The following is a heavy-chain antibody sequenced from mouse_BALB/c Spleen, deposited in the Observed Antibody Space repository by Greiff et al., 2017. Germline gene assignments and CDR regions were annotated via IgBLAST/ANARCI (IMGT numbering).Heavy chain of an antibody. V-gene: IGHV10-1*02. CDR3: VRHGHYFDY. CDR2: IRSKSNNYAT. Sequence: EVKVVESGGGLVQPKGSLKLSCAASGFTFNTYAMNWVRQAPGKGLEWVARIRSKSNNYATYYADSVKDRFTISRDDSQSMLYLQMNNLKTEDTAMYYCVRHGHYFDYWGQGTTLTVSS. CDR1: GFTFNTYA. J-gene: IGHJ2*01.